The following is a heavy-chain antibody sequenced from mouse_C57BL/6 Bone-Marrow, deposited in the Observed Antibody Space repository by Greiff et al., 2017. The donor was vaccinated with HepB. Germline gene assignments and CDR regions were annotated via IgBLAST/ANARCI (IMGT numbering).Heavy chain of an antibody. D-gene: IGHD1-1*01. J-gene: IGHJ4*01. CDR3: ARYPLYYGSSYGYAMDY. Sequence: VQVVESGAELVRPGPSVKVSCKASGYAFTNYLIEWVKQRPGQGLEWIGVINPGSGGTNYNEKFKGKATLTADKSSSTAYMQLSSLTSEDSAVYFCARYPLYYGSSYGYAMDYWGQGTSVTVSS. V-gene: IGHV1-54*01. CDR1: GYAFTNYL. CDR2: INPGSGGT.